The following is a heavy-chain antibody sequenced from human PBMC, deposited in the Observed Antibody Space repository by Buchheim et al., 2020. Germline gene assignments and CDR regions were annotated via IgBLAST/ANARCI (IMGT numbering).Heavy chain of an antibody. Sequence: EVQLLESGGGLVQPGESLRVSCAASGFTFSSYAMSWIRQAPGKGLEWVSGITGGGGNTYYTDSVKGRFTISRDNSKNTLYLQMNSLRAEDTAIYYCAKVSGSTCYTASDYWGQRTL. V-gene: IGHV3-23*01. CDR2: ITGGGGNT. D-gene: IGHD2-15*01. CDR3: AKVSGSTCYTASDY. CDR1: GFTFSSYA. J-gene: IGHJ4*02.